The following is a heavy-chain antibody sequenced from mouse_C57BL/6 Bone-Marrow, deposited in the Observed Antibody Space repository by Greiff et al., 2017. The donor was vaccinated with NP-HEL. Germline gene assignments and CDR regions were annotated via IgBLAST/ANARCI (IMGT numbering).Heavy chain of an antibody. J-gene: IGHJ1*03. CDR3: AREGNYDGSSFYWYFEV. V-gene: IGHV5-16*01. D-gene: IGHD1-1*01. CDR2: INYDGSSP. Sequence: EVHLVESEGGLVQPGSSMKLSCTASGFTFSDYYMAWVRQVPEKGLEWVANINYDGSSPYYLDSLKSRFIISGDNATNILYLQMSSLKSEDTATYYGAREGNYDGSSFYWYFEVWGTGTTVTVSS. CDR1: GFTFSDYY.